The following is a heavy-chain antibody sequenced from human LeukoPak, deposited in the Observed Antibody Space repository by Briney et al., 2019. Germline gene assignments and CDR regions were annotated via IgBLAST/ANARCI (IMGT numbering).Heavy chain of an antibody. CDR3: ARDLYYDFWSGSFDP. Sequence: PSETLSLTCAVSGGSVSSGGYSWSWIRQPPGKGLEWIGYIYHSGSTYYNPSLKSRVTISVDRSKNQFSLKLSSVTAADTAVYYCARDLYYDFWSGSFDPWGQGTLVTVSS. D-gene: IGHD3-3*01. CDR2: IYHSGST. J-gene: IGHJ5*02. V-gene: IGHV4-30-2*01. CDR1: GGSVSSGGYS.